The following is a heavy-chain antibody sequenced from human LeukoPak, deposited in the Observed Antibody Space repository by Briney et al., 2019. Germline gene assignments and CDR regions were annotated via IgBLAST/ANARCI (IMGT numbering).Heavy chain of an antibody. CDR2: IYYSGST. Sequence: SETLSLTCTVSGGSISSSSYYWGWIRQPPGKGLEWIGSIYYSGSTYYNPSLKSRVTISVDTSKNQFSLKLSSVTAADTAVYYCARLQNYDFWSGYPSYFDYWGQGTLVTVSS. CDR3: ARLQNYDFWSGYPSYFDY. V-gene: IGHV4-39*01. CDR1: GGSISSSSYY. J-gene: IGHJ4*02. D-gene: IGHD3-3*01.